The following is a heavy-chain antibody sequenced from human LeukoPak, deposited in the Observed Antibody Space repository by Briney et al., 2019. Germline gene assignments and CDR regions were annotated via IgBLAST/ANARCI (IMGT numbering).Heavy chain of an antibody. V-gene: IGHV3-30*03. CDR3: ARDYGNYGSNPQY. J-gene: IGHJ4*02. Sequence: GGSLRLSCAASGFTFRTYGMHWVRQAPGKGLEWVAFISYDGTNRYYADSVKGRFTMFRDISKNTLYLQMSSLRAEDTAVYYCARDYGNYGSNPQYWGQGILVTVSS. CDR2: ISYDGTNR. D-gene: IGHD4-23*01. CDR1: GFTFRTYG.